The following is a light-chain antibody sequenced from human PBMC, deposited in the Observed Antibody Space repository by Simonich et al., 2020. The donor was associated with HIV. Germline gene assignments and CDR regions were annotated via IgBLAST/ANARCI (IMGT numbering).Light chain of an antibody. CDR3: QQYYSNPLA. CDR2: WAS. Sequence: DIVMTQSPDSLAVSLGERATINCKSSQRVLFRSNNKNYLAWYQQKPGQPPKLLIYWASTRESGVPDRFSGSGSGTDFTLTISSLQAEDVAVYYCQQYYSNPLAFGQGTKVEIK. V-gene: IGKV4-1*01. CDR1: QRVLFRSNNKNY. J-gene: IGKJ1*01.